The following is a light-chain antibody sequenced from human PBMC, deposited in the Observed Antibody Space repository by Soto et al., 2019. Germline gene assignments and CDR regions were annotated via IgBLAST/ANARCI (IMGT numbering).Light chain of an antibody. V-gene: IGLV2-23*02. Sequence: QSALTQPASVSGSPGQSITISCTGTSHDIGGYKYVSWYQQHPGKAPKLMIYEVSKRPSGVSNRFSGSKSGSTASLTISGLQAEDEADYYCCSYAGRSTWDVVFGGGTKLTVL. CDR3: CSYAGRSTWDVV. CDR2: EVS. J-gene: IGLJ2*01. CDR1: SHDIGGYKY.